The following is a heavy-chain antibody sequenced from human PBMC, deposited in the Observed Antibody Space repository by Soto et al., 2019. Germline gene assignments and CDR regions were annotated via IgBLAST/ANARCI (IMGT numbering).Heavy chain of an antibody. CDR3: ARVSSSIVVVPDYGMDV. V-gene: IGHV1-18*04. CDR2: ISGKNGNT. Sequence: QVQLVQSGVEVKKPGASVKVSCKASGYTFISHGISWVGQAPGQGLEWMGWISGKNGNTNYAQKLQGRVTLTTDTSTSTAYMELRSLRSDDTAVSYCARVSSSIVVVPDYGMDVWGQGTTVTVSS. CDR1: GYTFISHG. J-gene: IGHJ6*02. D-gene: IGHD2-15*01.